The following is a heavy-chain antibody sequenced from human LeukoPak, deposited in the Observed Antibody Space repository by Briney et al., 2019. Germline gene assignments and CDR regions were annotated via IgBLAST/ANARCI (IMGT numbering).Heavy chain of an antibody. CDR2: ISYDGSNK. V-gene: IGHV3-33*06. CDR1: GFTFSSYG. Sequence: GGSLRLSCAASGFTFSSYGMHWVRQAPGKGLEWVAVISYDGSNKYYADSVKGRFTISRDNPKDTLYLQMNSLRAEDTAVYYCAKDVVYYSGYEFDYWGQGTLVTVSS. CDR3: AKDVVYYSGYEFDY. J-gene: IGHJ4*02. D-gene: IGHD5-12*01.